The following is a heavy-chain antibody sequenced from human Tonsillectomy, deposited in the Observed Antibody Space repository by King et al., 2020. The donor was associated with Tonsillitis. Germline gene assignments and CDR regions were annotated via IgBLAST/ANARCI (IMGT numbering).Heavy chain of an antibody. Sequence: VQLQQWGAGLLKPSETLSLTCAVYGGSFSGYYWSWIRQPPGKGLEWIGEINHSGSTNYNPSLKSRVTISVDTSKNQFSLKLSSVTAADTAVYYCARGRLLWFGSVYYYYGMDVWGQGTTVTVSS. CDR1: GGSFSGYY. V-gene: IGHV4-34*01. CDR2: INHSGST. CDR3: ARGRLLWFGSVYYYYGMDV. D-gene: IGHD3-10*01. J-gene: IGHJ6*02.